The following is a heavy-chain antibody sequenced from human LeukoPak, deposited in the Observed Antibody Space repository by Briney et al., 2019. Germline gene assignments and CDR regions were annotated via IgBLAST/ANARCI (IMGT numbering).Heavy chain of an antibody. CDR1: GHTFTGYY. CDR2: IHPDSGGT. CDR3: ATNPCDTFYGMDV. J-gene: IGHJ6*02. V-gene: IGHV1-2*02. D-gene: IGHD2/OR15-2a*01. Sequence: GASVKVSCKASGHTFTGYYMHWVRQAPGQGLEWMGWIHPDSGGTNYAQKFQGRVTMTRDTSISTAYMDLSRLRSDDTAVYYCATNPCDTFYGMDVWGQGTTVTVSS.